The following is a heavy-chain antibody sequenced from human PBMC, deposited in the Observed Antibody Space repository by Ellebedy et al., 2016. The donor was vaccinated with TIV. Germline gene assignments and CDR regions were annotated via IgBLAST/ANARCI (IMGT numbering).Heavy chain of an antibody. CDR3: TRDGSGTMNY. V-gene: IGHV3-7*01. Sequence: GESLKISCAVSGFTFSSFWMSWVRQAPGKGLEWVANIKEDRNEKHYIDSVKGRFTISRDNAKNSLYLQMNNLRADDTAVYYCTRDGSGTMNYWGQGTLVTVST. CDR1: GFTFSSFW. CDR2: IKEDRNEK. J-gene: IGHJ4*02. D-gene: IGHD1-1*01.